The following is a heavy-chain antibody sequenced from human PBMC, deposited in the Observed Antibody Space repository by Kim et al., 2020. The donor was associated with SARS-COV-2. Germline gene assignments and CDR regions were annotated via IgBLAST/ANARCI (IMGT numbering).Heavy chain of an antibody. CDR3: ARVGYSYEFDY. V-gene: IGHV4-59*01. J-gene: IGHJ4*02. CDR2: IYYSGST. Sequence: SETLSLTCTVSGGAISRYYWSWIRQPPGKGLEWIGYIYYSGSTNYNPSLKSRVTISVDTSKNQFSLKLSSVTAADTAVYYCARVGYSYEFDYWGQGTLVTVSS. CDR1: GGAISRYY. D-gene: IGHD5-18*01.